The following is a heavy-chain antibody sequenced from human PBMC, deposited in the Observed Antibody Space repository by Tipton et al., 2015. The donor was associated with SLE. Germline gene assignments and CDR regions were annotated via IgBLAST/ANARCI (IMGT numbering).Heavy chain of an antibody. J-gene: IGHJ4*02. D-gene: IGHD3-3*01. CDR2: ISSNGGST. CDR3: AREGGITIFGVVPYYFDY. CDR1: GFTFSSYA. Sequence: GSLRLSCAASGFTFSSYAMHWVRQAPGKGLEYVSAISSNGGSTYYANSVKGRFTISRDNSKNTLYLQMGSLRAEDMAVYYCAREGGITIFGVVPYYFDYWGQGTLVTVSS. V-gene: IGHV3-64*01.